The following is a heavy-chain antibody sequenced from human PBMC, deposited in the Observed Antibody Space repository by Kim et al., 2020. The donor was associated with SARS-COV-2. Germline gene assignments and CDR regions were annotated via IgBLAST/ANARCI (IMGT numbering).Heavy chain of an antibody. CDR3: TKGGAAPGIKNATYFDY. J-gene: IGHJ4*02. D-gene: IGHD6-13*01. V-gene: IGHV3-23*01. Sequence: VRGRFTISRDSAKNTLYLQMNSLGAGDTAVYYCTKGGAAPGIKNATYFDYWGQGILVTVSS.